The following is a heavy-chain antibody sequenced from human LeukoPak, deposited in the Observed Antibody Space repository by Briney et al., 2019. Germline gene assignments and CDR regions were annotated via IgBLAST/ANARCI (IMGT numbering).Heavy chain of an antibody. V-gene: IGHV4-59*01. D-gene: IGHD7-27*01. CDR3: ARKDSWGSGFDY. J-gene: IGHJ4*02. CDR2: IYYSGST. Sequence: PSETLSLTCTVSGGSIGSYYWSWIRQPPGKGLEWIGYIYYSGSTNYNPSLKSRVTISVDTSKNQFSLKLSSVTAADTAVYYCARKDSWGSGFDYWGQGTLVTVSS. CDR1: GGSIGSYY.